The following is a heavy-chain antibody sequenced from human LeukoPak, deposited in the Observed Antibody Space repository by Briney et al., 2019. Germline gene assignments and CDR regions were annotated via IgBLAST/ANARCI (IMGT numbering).Heavy chain of an antibody. D-gene: IGHD5-18*01. CDR3: ARGAGYSYAAPLYFDY. CDR1: GGSFSGYY. Sequence: PSETLSLTCAVYGGSFSGYYWSWLRQPPGKGLEWIGEINHSGSTNYNPSLKSRVTISVDTSKNQFSLKLSSVTAADTAVYYCARGAGYSYAAPLYFDYWGQGTLVTVSS. J-gene: IGHJ4*02. V-gene: IGHV4-34*01. CDR2: INHSGST.